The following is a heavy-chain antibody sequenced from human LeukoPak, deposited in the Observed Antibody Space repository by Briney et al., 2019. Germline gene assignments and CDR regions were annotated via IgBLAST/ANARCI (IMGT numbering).Heavy chain of an antibody. Sequence: SETLSLTCAVYGGCFSGYYWSWIRQPPGKGLEWIVSIYYSGSTYYNPSLKSRVTISVDTSKNQFSLKLSSVTAADTAVYYCARSLYYYGSDSFDIWGQGTMVTVSS. D-gene: IGHD3-10*01. CDR1: GGCFSGYY. CDR2: IYYSGST. V-gene: IGHV4-34*01. CDR3: ARSLYYYGSDSFDI. J-gene: IGHJ3*02.